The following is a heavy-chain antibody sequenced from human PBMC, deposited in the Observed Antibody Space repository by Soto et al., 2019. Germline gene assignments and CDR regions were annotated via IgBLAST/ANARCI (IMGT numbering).Heavy chain of an antibody. CDR1: GYIFTSYG. D-gene: IGHD3-10*01. Sequence: QVQLVQSGAELKKPGASAKVSCKASGYIFTSYGISWVRQAPGQGLEWMAWISVDSGNTNYAQNFQRGVTMTTDTSASTAHMELRSLRSDDTALYYCARFNGSGTNYYMDVWGKGTTVIVSS. V-gene: IGHV1-18*01. CDR3: ARFNGSGTNYYMDV. CDR2: ISVDSGNT. J-gene: IGHJ6*03.